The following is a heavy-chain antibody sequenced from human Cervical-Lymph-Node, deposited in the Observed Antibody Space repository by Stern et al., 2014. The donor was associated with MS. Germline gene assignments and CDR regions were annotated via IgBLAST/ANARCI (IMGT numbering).Heavy chain of an antibody. CDR2: IIPIFATT. CDR3: AREGIPGAGGTFDN. V-gene: IGHV1-69*01. J-gene: IGHJ4*02. D-gene: IGHD1-26*01. Sequence: QVQLVQSGAEVKKPGSSVKVSCNVSGGTFSSYTLNWVRQAPGQGLEWMGGIIPIFATTNYPQRFQGKVTITADGSTRTTYLEVSSLTSEDTAVYYCAREGIPGAGGTFDNWGQGTLVIVSS. CDR1: GGTFSSYT.